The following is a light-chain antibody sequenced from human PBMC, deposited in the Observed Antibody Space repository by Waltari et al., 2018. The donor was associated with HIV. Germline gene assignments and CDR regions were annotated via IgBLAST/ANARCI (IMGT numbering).Light chain of an antibody. CDR1: QSIRSN. CDR2: DAS. CDR3: QQYNNWPPIT. V-gene: IGKV3-15*01. J-gene: IGKJ5*01. Sequence: EILMTQSPATLSVSPGERATLSCRASQSIRSNLAWYQQKPGQAPRLLLYDASTRATGIPARFSVSVSGTEFTLTITSLQSEDFAVYYCQQYNNWPPITFGQGTRLEIK.